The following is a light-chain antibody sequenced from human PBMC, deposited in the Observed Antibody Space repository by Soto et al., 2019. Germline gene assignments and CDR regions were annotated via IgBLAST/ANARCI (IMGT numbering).Light chain of an antibody. V-gene: IGKV1-39*01. CDR1: QSISGY. J-gene: IGKJ4*01. CDR2: AAS. CDR3: PHSSSIPLT. Sequence: DIQMTQSPSSLSASVGDRVTITCRASQSISGYLNWYQQKPGKPPELLIYAASSVYSGVPSRFSGGGSGTDFTLTINTLRPEDCATFFCPHSSSIPLTFGGGTNVEIK.